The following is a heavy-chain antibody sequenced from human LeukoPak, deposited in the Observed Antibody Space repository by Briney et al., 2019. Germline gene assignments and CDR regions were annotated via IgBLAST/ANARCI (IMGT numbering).Heavy chain of an antibody. CDR1: GFTFSSYS. Sequence: GGSLRLSCAASGFTFSSYSMNWVRQAPGKGLEWVSSISSSSSYIYYADSVKGRFTISRDNAKNSLYLQMNSLRAEDTAVYYCAREGSLVVVAATDYWGQGTLVTVSS. J-gene: IGHJ4*02. CDR3: AREGSLVVVAATDY. V-gene: IGHV3-21*01. D-gene: IGHD2-15*01. CDR2: ISSSSSYI.